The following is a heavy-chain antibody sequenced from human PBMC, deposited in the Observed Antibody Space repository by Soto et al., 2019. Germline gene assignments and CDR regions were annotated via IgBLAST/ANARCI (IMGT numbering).Heavy chain of an antibody. CDR2: ISYDGSNK. D-gene: IGHD3-9*01. Sequence: GGSLRLSCAASGFTFSSYAMHWVRQAPGKGLEWVAVISYDGSNKYYADSVKGRFTISRDNSKNTLYLQMNSLRAEDTAVYYCARGPSGYDILTGFKRWGQGTLVTVSS. CDR1: GFTFSSYA. V-gene: IGHV3-30-3*01. J-gene: IGHJ4*02. CDR3: ARGPSGYDILTGFKR.